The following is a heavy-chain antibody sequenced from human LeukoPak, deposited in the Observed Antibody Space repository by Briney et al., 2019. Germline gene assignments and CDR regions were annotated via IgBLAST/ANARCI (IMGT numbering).Heavy chain of an antibody. CDR3: AGRVAGNTWYGVFDF. V-gene: IGHV4-59*11. Sequence: SETLSLTCSVSGGSINSHYWSCIRQSPGKGLEWIGYVFNGGSTNYNPSLKSRVTMFLDTSRDQFSLRLSSVTAADTAIYYCAGRVAGNTWYGVFDFWSPGTLVTVSS. J-gene: IGHJ4*02. CDR2: VFNGGST. D-gene: IGHD6-13*01. CDR1: GGSINSHY.